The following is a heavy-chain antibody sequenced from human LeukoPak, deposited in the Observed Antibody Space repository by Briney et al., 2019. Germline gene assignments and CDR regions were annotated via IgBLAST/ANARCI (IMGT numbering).Heavy chain of an antibody. J-gene: IGHJ6*03. Sequence: PSETLSLTCTVSGGSISSGSYYWSWIRQPPGKGLEWIGEINHSGSTNYNPSLKSRVTISVDTSKNQFSLKLSSVTAADTAVYYCARGMYYDFWSGYFYYYYYMDVWGKGTTVTVSS. D-gene: IGHD3-3*01. V-gene: IGHV4-39*07. CDR2: INHSGST. CDR3: ARGMYYDFWSGYFYYYYYMDV. CDR1: GGSISSGSYY.